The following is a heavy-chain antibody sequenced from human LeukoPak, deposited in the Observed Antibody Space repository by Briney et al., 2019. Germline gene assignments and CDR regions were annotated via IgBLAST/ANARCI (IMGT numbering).Heavy chain of an antibody. D-gene: IGHD3-10*01. J-gene: IGHJ6*03. V-gene: IGHV4-4*09. Sequence: SETLSLTCTVSGGSISSYYWSWIRQPPGKGLEWIGYIYTSGSTNYNPSLKSRVTISVDTSKNQFSLKLSSVTAADTAVYYCARGTITMVRGVIIPDYMDVWGKGTTVTVSS. CDR2: IYTSGST. CDR1: GGSISSYY. CDR3: ARGTITMVRGVIIPDYMDV.